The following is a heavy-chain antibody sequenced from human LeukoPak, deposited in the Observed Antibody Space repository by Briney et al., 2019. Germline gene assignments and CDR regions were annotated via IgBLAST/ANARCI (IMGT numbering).Heavy chain of an antibody. Sequence: GGALRLSCVASGFTFSSYAMSWVRQAPGKGLEWVSGISAGGDTTYTADSVRGRFTISRDNSNNTLYLQMNTLTAEDTAVYYCAGISYSGTWPVGYWGQGALVTVTA. J-gene: IGHJ4*02. CDR1: GFTFSSYA. D-gene: IGHD6-25*01. V-gene: IGHV3-23*01. CDR3: AGISYSGTWPVGY. CDR2: ISAGGDTT.